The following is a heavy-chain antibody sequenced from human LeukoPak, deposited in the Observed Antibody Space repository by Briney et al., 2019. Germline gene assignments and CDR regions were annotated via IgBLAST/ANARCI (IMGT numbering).Heavy chain of an antibody. CDR3: ARGRFPRGPTSLRYFDWLFDY. Sequence: GGSLRLSCAASGFTFSSYGMHWVRQAPGKGLEWVAVIWYDGSNKYYADSAKGRFTISRDNSKNTLYLQMNSLRAEDTAVYYCARGRFPRGPTSLRYFDWLFDYWGQGTLVTVSS. J-gene: IGHJ4*02. CDR1: GFTFSSYG. D-gene: IGHD3-9*01. CDR2: IWYDGSNK. V-gene: IGHV3-33*01.